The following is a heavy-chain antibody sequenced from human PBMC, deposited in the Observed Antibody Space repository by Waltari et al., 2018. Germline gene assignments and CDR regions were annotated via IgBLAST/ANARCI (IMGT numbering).Heavy chain of an antibody. V-gene: IGHV4-59*01. CDR2: IYYSGPT. CDR3: ARGLGYCSSNRCFDAFDI. J-gene: IGHJ3*02. CDR1: GGPISIYL. D-gene: IGHD2-2*01. Sequence: QVQLQESGPGLVKPSEPLSLTCTTAGGPISIYLWAWIRQPPGKGLDWIGYIYYSGPTNYDPSLQSRVTISVDTSKNQFSLKLSSVTAADTAVYYCARGLGYCSSNRCFDAFDIWGQGTMVTVSS.